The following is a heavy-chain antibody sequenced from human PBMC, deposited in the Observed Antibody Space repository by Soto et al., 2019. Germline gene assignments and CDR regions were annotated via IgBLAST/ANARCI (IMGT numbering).Heavy chain of an antibody. V-gene: IGHV3-73*01. CDR2: IRSKANSYAT. J-gene: IGHJ4*02. CDR3: TRHVSSGLDY. Sequence: PGGSLRLSCAASGFTFSGSAMHWVRQASGKGLEWVGRIRSKANSYATVYAASVKGRFTISRDDSKNTAYLQMNSLKTEDTAVYYRTRHVSSGLDYWGQGTLVTVSS. D-gene: IGHD6-19*01. CDR1: GFTFSGSA.